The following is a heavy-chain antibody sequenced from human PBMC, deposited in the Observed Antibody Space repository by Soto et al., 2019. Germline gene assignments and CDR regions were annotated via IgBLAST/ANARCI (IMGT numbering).Heavy chain of an antibody. V-gene: IGHV4-59*08. D-gene: IGHD2-21*01. Sequence: PSETLSHTRTGSGDSISSNHWSLIRQPPGKGLEWIGYIYYSGNPTYNPSFKSRVTMSVGRSKNQFSLRLSSLTAADTAVYYCARNSPLLENDYYGMAVWGQGTTVTVSS. CDR3: ARNSPLLENDYYGMAV. CDR1: GDSISSNH. CDR2: IYYSGNP. J-gene: IGHJ6*02.